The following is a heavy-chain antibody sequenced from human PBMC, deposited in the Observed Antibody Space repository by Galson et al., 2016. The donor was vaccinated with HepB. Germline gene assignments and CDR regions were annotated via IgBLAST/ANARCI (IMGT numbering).Heavy chain of an antibody. CDR1: GFIFEDYV. V-gene: IGHV3-43D*03. D-gene: IGHD1-26*01. J-gene: IGHJ4*02. CDR3: AKASGGDYYFQY. CDR2: ISWDGSIT. Sequence: SLRLSCAGSGFIFEDYVLHWVRQPPGKGLEWVSLISWDGSITFYADSVKGRFTISRDNSKNSLYLQMDSLRPEDDAFYYCAKASGGDYYFQYWGQGSRVTVSS.